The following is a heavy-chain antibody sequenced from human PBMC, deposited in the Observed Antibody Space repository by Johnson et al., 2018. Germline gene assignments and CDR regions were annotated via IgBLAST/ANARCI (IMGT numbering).Heavy chain of an antibody. CDR3: ARSPGGSSWYVAVDI. Sequence: QVQPQESGPGLVKPSQTXSPTCTVSGGSISSGSYYWSWIRQPAGKGLEWLGRIYTHGSTNYHPSPKSPFTISVDTSKNQSSLKLSTVTAADTAVYYCARSPGGSSWYVAVDIWGQGTMVTVSS. D-gene: IGHD6-13*01. J-gene: IGHJ3*02. CDR2: IYTHGST. V-gene: IGHV4-61*02. CDR1: GGSISSGSYY.